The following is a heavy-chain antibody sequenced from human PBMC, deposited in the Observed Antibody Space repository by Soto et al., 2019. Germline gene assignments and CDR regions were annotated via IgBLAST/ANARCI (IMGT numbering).Heavy chain of an antibody. V-gene: IGHV3-74*01. CDR1: GRSFSNYK. Sequence: GGSLRLSCAAAGRSFSNYKMHWVRQAPGKGLVWVSRINTGGSIIDYADSVKGRFTVSRDNAKNTLYLQMNSLRADDTAVYYCARDTDGLHYWGQGTLVTGSS. CDR2: INTGGSII. CDR3: ARDTDGLHY. J-gene: IGHJ4*02.